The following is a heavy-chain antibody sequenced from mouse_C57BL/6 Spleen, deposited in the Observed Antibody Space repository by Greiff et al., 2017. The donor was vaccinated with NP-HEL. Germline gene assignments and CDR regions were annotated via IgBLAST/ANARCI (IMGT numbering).Heavy chain of an antibody. J-gene: IGHJ3*01. CDR1: GFTFSDYG. CDR2: ISSGSSTI. D-gene: IGHD2-1*01. Sequence: EVKVVESGGGLVKPGGSLKLSCAASGFTFSDYGMHWVRQAPEKGLEWVAYISSGSSTIYYADTVKGRFTISRDNAKNTLFLQMTSLRSEDTAMYYCARGQDGNYGAWFAYWGQGTLVTVSA. CDR3: ARGQDGNYGAWFAY. V-gene: IGHV5-17*01.